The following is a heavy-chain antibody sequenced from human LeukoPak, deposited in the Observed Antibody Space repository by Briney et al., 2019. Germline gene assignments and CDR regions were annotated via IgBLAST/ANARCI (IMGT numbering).Heavy chain of an antibody. Sequence: SETLSLTCTVSGGSISSHYRSWIRQPPGKGLGWIGYIYYSGSTNYNPSLKSRVTISVDTSKNQFSLKLSSVTAADTAVYYCVRATDYYDSSGYYYRTYYYYMDVWGKGTTVTVSS. V-gene: IGHV4-59*11. J-gene: IGHJ6*03. CDR1: GGSISSHY. CDR3: VRATDYYDSSGYYYRTYYYYMDV. D-gene: IGHD3-22*01. CDR2: IYYSGST.